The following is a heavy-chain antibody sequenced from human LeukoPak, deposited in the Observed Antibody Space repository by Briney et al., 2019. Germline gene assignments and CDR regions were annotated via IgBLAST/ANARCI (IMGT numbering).Heavy chain of an antibody. D-gene: IGHD3-16*02. CDR1: GGSISSSSYY. J-gene: IGHJ4*02. Sequence: SETLSLTCTVSGGSISSSSYYWGWIRQPPGKGLEWIGSIYYSGSTYYNPSLKSRVTISVDTSKNQFSLKLSSVTAADTAVYYCARYPYRGLPNDKRWGQGTLVTVSS. CDR2: IYYSGST. CDR3: ARYPYRGLPNDKR. V-gene: IGHV4-39*01.